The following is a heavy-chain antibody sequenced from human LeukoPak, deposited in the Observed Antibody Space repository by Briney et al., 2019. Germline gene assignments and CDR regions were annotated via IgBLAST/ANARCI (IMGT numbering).Heavy chain of an antibody. CDR3: ARDYSGSYYPSDYYYYMDV. CDR1: GLTFSSCS. D-gene: IGHD1-26*01. CDR2: VSSSSSYI. Sequence: GGSLRLSCAASGLTFSSCSMIWVRRAPGKGLEWVSSVSSSSSYIYNADSVKGRFTISRDNAKNSLYLQMNILRAEDTAVYYCARDYSGSYYPSDYYYYMDVWGKGTTVTVSS. J-gene: IGHJ6*03. V-gene: IGHV3-21*01.